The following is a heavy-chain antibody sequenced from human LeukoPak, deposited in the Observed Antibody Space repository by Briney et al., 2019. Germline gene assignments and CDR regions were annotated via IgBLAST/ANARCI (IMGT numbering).Heavy chain of an antibody. D-gene: IGHD3-10*01. J-gene: IGHJ4*02. CDR3: AKDLVRVGRPYYFDD. CDR2: ISGSGDRT. CDR1: GFTFSTYA. V-gene: IGHV3-23*01. Sequence: GGSLRFSCATSGFTFSTYAMTWVRQAPGKGLQWVSSISGSGDRTYYVDSAKGRFTISRGNSKNTLYLQMNSLRAEDAAIYYCAKDLVRVGRPYYFDDWGQGTLVTVSS.